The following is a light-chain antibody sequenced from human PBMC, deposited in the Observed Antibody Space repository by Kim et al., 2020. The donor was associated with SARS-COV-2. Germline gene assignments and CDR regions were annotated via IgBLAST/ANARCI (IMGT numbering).Light chain of an antibody. CDR2: GAS. CDR1: QSVSSSY. J-gene: IGKJ2*01. CDR3: QQYGSSTYT. V-gene: IGKV3-20*01. Sequence: ELVLMQSPGTLSLSPGERATLSCRASQSVSSSYLAWYQQKPGQAPRLLNYGASSRATGIPDRFSGSGSVTDFTLSISRLEPEDFAVYYCQQYGSSTYTFGQRTKLEI.